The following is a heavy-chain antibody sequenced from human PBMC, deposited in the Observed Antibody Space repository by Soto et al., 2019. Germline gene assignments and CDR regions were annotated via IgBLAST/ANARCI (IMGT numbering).Heavy chain of an antibody. D-gene: IGHD2-2*01. CDR1: GGSISSGGYS. CDR3: ARVPDN. J-gene: IGHJ4*02. V-gene: IGHV4-30-2*01. CDR2: MYHSGST. Sequence: HSGTMSITCAVSGGSISSGGYSWSWIRHPPGKGLEWIGYMYHSGSTYYNPSLKSRVTISIDRSKNQFSLKLSSVTDADTAVYYCARVPDNWGQGILVNVSS.